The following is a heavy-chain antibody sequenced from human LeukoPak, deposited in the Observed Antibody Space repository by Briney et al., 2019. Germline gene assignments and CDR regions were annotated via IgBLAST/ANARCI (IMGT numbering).Heavy chain of an antibody. V-gene: IGHV4-39*07. J-gene: IGHJ4*02. CDR3: ARAPEYGLYYFDY. D-gene: IGHD1-14*01. Sequence: SETLSLTCTVSGDSVSSGSYYWGWIRQPPGKGLEWFASMYYSGSTYYNPSLKSRVTISVDTSKNQCSLKLSSVTAADTAVYYCARAPEYGLYYFDYWGQGTLVIVSS. CDR1: GDSVSSGSYY. CDR2: MYYSGST.